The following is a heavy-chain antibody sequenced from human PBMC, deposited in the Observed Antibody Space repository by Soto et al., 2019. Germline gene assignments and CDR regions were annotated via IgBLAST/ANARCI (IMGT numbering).Heavy chain of an antibody. J-gene: IGHJ4*02. Sequence: PGGSLRLSCAASEFTFSSYAMSWVRQAPGKGLEWVSGIDKSAESAFYADSVKGRFTISRDNSKNTLYLQMNSLRVEDTAVYYCAKAGGVIDDTTVYRQIDYWGRGTLVTVSS. CDR2: IDKSAESA. CDR1: EFTFSSYA. D-gene: IGHD2-8*02. V-gene: IGHV3-23*01. CDR3: AKAGGVIDDTTVYRQIDY.